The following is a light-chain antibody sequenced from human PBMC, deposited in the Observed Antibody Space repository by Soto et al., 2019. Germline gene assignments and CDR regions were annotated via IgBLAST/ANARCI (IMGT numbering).Light chain of an antibody. V-gene: IGKV3-11*01. CDR1: QSVSSY. CDR2: DAS. J-gene: IGKJ5*01. Sequence: EIEMTQSPSSLSLSAGDRATISCRASQSVSSYLAWYQQKPGQDPKLLIYDASNLASGIPARFSGSGSGTDFTLTISSLQPEDVAIYYCQKYSNSPITFGQGTRLDIK. CDR3: QKYSNSPIT.